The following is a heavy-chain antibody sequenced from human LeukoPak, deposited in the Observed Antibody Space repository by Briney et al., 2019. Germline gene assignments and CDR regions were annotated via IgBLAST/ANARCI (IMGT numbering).Heavy chain of an antibody. D-gene: IGHD2-2*01. V-gene: IGHV3-7*01. J-gene: IGHJ4*02. Sequence: GGSLRLSCAASGFTFSSYWMSWVRQAPGKGLEWVANIKQDGSVKYYVDSVKGRFTISRDNAKNSLYLQMNSLRAGDTAVYYCARVVGRVVPAAPDYWGQGTLVTVSS. CDR3: ARVVGRVVPAAPDY. CDR2: IKQDGSVK. CDR1: GFTFSSYW.